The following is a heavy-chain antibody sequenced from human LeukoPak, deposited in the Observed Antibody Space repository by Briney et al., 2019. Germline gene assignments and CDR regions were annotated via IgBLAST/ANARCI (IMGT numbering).Heavy chain of an antibody. CDR2: ISVYNGDT. Sequence: ASVKVSCKASGYTFTSHGISWVRQAPGQGLEWMGWISVYNGDTKFAQKFQGRVTMTTDTSTSTAYMELKSLRSDDTAMYYCARRWDSSSSSGVWGWTDRWGQGTLVTVSS. D-gene: IGHD6-13*01. CDR3: ARRWDSSSSSGVWGWTDR. J-gene: IGHJ5*02. V-gene: IGHV1-18*04. CDR1: GYTFTSHG.